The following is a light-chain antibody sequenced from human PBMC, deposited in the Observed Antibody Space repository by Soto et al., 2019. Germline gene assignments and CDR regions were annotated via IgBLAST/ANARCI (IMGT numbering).Light chain of an antibody. CDR2: GAS. V-gene: IGKV3-20*01. CDR1: QSVSSSY. J-gene: IGKJ1*01. CDR3: QLYGSSPWT. Sequence: EIVLTQSPGTLSLSPGERATLSCRASQSVSSSYLAWYQQKPGQAPRLLIYGASGRATGIPDRFSGSGSGTDFTLTISRLEPEDFAVYFCQLYGSSPWTFGQGTKVDI.